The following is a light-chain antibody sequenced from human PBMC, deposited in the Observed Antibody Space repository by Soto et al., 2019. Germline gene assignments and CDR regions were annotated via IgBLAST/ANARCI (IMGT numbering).Light chain of an antibody. J-gene: IGKJ1*01. CDR2: GAS. CDR1: QSVDSY. CDR3: QQYGSSPRT. V-gene: IGKV3-20*01. Sequence: ISLAQSPGTLTLSPGDRATIYCRAIQSVDSYLAGYQQKPGQAPRLLIYGASTRATGIPDRFSGSGSGTDFTLTISRLEPEDLALYYCQQYGSSPRTFGQGTTVDIK.